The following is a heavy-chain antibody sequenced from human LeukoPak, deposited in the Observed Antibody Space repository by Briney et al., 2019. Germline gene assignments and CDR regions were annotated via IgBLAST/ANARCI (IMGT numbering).Heavy chain of an antibody. CDR1: GGSISSYY. CDR3: ARASGWYGDGSFFDY. Sequence: SETLSLTCTVSGGSISSYYWSWIRQPPGKGLEWIGYIYYSGSTNYNPSLKSRVTISVDTSKNQFSLKPSSVTAADTAVYYCARASGWYGDGSFFDYWGQGTLVTVSS. J-gene: IGHJ4*02. D-gene: IGHD6-19*01. CDR2: IYYSGST. V-gene: IGHV4-59*01.